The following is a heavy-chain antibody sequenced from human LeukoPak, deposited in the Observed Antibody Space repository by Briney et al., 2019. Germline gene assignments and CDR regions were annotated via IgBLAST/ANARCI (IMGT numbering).Heavy chain of an antibody. CDR1: GYTFTSYD. CDR2: MNPNSGNT. V-gene: IGHV1-8*01. D-gene: IGHD3-22*01. Sequence: ASVKVPCKASGYTFTSYDINWVRQATGQGLEWMGWMNPNSGNTGYAQKFQGRVTMTRNTSISTAYMELSSLRSEDTAVYYCARGRSMKSSGYYYAQPRYYYYYMDVWGKGTTVTISS. CDR3: ARGRSMKSSGYYYAQPRYYYYYMDV. J-gene: IGHJ6*03.